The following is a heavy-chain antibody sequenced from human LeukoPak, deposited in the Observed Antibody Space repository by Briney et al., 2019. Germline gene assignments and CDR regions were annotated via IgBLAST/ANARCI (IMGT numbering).Heavy chain of an antibody. D-gene: IGHD1-26*01. Sequence: ASVKVSCKTSGYTFSRYDINWVRQATGQGLEWMGWGNLNSGNTGNAQKFQGRVTISRDTSISTAYMELSSLRSEDTAVYYCASVDGSADYWGQGTLVTVSS. J-gene: IGHJ4*02. CDR1: GYTFSRYD. CDR3: ASVDGSADY. CDR2: GNLNSGNT. V-gene: IGHV1-8*03.